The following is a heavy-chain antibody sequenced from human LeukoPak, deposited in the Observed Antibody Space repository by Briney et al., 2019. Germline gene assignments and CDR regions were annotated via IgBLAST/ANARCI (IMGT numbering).Heavy chain of an antibody. V-gene: IGHV4-30-4*01. CDR1: GGSISSGDYY. D-gene: IGHD3-22*01. Sequence: PSETLSLTCTVSGGSISSGDYYWSWIRQPPGKGLEWIGYIYYSGSTYYNPSLKSRVTISVDKSKNQFSLKLSSVTAADTAVYYCARGGYQRWFDPWGQGTLVTVSS. CDR2: IYYSGST. CDR3: ARGGYQRWFDP. J-gene: IGHJ5*02.